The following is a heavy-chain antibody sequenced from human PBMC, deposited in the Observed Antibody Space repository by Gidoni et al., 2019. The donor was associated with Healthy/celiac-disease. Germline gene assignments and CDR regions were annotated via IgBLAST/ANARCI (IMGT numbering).Heavy chain of an antibody. CDR2: ISAYNGNT. D-gene: IGHD6-13*01. Sequence: QVQLVQSGAEVKKPGASVKVSCKASGYTFTSYGISWVRQAPGQGLEWMGWISAYNGNTNYAQKLQGRVTMTTDTSTSTAYMELRSLRSDDTAVYYCARDHHPMGGSSPSDAFDIWGQGTMVTVSS. J-gene: IGHJ3*02. V-gene: IGHV1-18*01. CDR3: ARDHHPMGGSSPSDAFDI. CDR1: GYTFTSYG.